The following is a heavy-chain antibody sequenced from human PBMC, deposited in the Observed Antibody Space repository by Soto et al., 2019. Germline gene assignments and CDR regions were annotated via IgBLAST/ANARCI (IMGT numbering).Heavy chain of an antibody. CDR1: GGSISSGGYY. CDR3: ASAPRQELYGSGSYPDY. D-gene: IGHD3-10*01. J-gene: IGHJ4*02. CDR2: IYYSGST. Sequence: QVQLQESGPGLVKPSQTLSLTCTVSGGSISSGGYYWSWIRQHPGKGLEWIGYIYYSGSTYYNPSLKSRVTRSVDTSKTQFPLKLSSVTAADTAVYYWASAPRQELYGSGSYPDYWGQGTLVTVSS. V-gene: IGHV4-31*03.